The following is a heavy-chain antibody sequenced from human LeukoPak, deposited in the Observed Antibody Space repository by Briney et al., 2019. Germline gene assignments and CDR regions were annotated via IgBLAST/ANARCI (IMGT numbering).Heavy chain of an antibody. J-gene: IGHJ4*02. Sequence: GGSLRLSCAASGFTFSNYAMSWVRQAPGKGLEWVSAISGSGGSTYYADSVKGRFTISRDNSKNTLYLQMNSLRAEDTAVYYCASHWGSGGTSGDYWGQGTLVTVSS. D-gene: IGHD2-15*01. V-gene: IGHV3-23*01. CDR2: ISGSGGST. CDR3: ASHWGSGGTSGDY. CDR1: GFTFSNYA.